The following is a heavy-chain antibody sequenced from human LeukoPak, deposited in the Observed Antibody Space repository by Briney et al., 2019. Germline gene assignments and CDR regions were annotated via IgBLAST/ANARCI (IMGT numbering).Heavy chain of an antibody. CDR1: GFTFSSYT. D-gene: IGHD7-27*01. CDR2: ITTSDGNT. J-gene: IGHJ4*02. V-gene: IGHV3-23*01. CDR3: AKDGGLWVSAHWGDS. Sequence: GGSLRLSCAASGFTFSSYTMSWVRQAPGKGLEWVSTITTSDGNTYYADSVKGRFTVSRDNSKNALFLQMNSLRAEDTAVYYCAKDGGLWVSAHWGDSWGRGTLVTVSS.